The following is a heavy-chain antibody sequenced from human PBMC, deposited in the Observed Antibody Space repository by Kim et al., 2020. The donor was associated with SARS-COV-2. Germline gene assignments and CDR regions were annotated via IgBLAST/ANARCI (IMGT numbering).Heavy chain of an antibody. CDR3: AKAPYGSGSYYFDY. J-gene: IGHJ4*02. Sequence: ADSVKGGFTISRDNSKTTLYLQVNSVRAEDTAVYYCAKAPYGSGSYYFDYWGQGTLVTVSS. V-gene: IGHV3-30*02. D-gene: IGHD3-10*01.